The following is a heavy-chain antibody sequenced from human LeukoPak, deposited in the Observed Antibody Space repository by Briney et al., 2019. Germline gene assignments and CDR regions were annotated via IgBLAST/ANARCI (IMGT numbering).Heavy chain of an antibody. V-gene: IGHV3-23*01. J-gene: IGHJ4*02. Sequence: PGGSLRLSCAASGFTFSSYAMSWVRQAPGKGLEWVSAISGSGGSTYYADSVKGRFTISRDNSKNTLYLQMNSLRAEDTAVYYCAKDPDIVVVVADASGFDYWGQGTLVTVSS. CDR2: ISGSGGST. CDR1: GFTFSSYA. CDR3: AKDPDIVVVVADASGFDY. D-gene: IGHD2-15*01.